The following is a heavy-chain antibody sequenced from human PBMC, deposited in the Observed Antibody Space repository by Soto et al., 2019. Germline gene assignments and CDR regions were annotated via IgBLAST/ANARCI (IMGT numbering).Heavy chain of an antibody. Sequence: QVQLVQSGAEVKKPGASVKVSCKASGYTFTHYGITWVRQAPGQGLEWMGWINSFSGDTNYPQKLQGRLTMTTDTSSNTFYMELRNLRSDDTAGYYCARDLHSRSKYCYFDIWGRGTLVTVSS. CDR1: GYTFTHYG. D-gene: IGHD2-2*01. CDR3: ARDLHSRSKYCYFDI. CDR2: INSFSGDT. J-gene: IGHJ2*01. V-gene: IGHV1-18*01.